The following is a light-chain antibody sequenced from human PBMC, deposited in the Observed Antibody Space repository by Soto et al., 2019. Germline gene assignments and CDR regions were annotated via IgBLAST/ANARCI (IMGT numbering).Light chain of an antibody. CDR2: EVT. V-gene: IGLV2-14*01. Sequence: QSVLTQPASVSGSPGQSITISCTGTSSDIGGYNYVPWYQQYPGKAPNLIIYEVTNRPSGISYRFSGSKSGNTASLTISGLQVEDEADYYCSSFRSGGTRVLFGGGTKLTVL. CDR1: SSDIGGYNY. CDR3: SSFRSGGTRVL. J-gene: IGLJ2*01.